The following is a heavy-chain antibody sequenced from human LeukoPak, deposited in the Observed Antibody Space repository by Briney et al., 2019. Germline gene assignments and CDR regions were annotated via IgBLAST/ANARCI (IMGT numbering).Heavy chain of an antibody. CDR1: GGSISTYY. J-gene: IGHJ4*02. Sequence: SETLSLTCTVPGGSISTYYWTWSRQPPGKGLEWIGYIYSSGNTNYNPSLSSRVTISLDTSKNQFSLMLRSVTAADTSVYYWARRHPASPVERFDYWGQGILVTVSS. V-gene: IGHV4-59*08. D-gene: IGHD1-1*01. CDR3: ARRHPASPVERFDY. CDR2: IYSSGNT.